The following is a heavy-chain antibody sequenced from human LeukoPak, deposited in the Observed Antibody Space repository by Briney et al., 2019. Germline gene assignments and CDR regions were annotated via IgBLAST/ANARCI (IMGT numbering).Heavy chain of an antibody. Sequence: SETLSLTYTVSGGSISSSSYYWGWIRQPPGKGLEWIGSIYYSGSTYYNPSLKSRVTISVDTSKNQFSLKLSSVTAADTAVYYCARGNSGSYMWGQGTLVTVSS. V-gene: IGHV4-39*07. D-gene: IGHD1-26*01. CDR2: IYYSGST. CDR3: ARGNSGSYM. J-gene: IGHJ4*02. CDR1: GGSISSSSYY.